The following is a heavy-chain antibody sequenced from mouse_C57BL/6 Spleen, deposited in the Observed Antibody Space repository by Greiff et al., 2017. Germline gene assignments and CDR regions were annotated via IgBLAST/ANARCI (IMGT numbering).Heavy chain of an antibody. V-gene: IGHV1-5*01. D-gene: IGHD2-13*01. Sequence: VQLQQSGTVLARPGASVKMSCKTSGYTFTSYWMHWVKQRPGQGLEWIGAIYPGNSDTSYNQKFKGKVKLTADTSASTAYLELSSLTNEDSAVYYCTREGDVDLFDYWGQGTTLTVSS. CDR1: GYTFTSYW. J-gene: IGHJ2*01. CDR3: TREGDVDLFDY. CDR2: IYPGNSDT.